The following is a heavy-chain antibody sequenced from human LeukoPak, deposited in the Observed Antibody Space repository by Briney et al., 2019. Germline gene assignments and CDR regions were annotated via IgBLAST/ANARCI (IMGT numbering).Heavy chain of an antibody. CDR2: TSSDLNVK. D-gene: IGHD6-13*01. Sequence: QSGGSLRLSCAASGFTFRNYVIHWVRQAPGKGLEWVAVTSSDLNVKLYADSVKGRFTISRDNAKNSLYLQMNSLRAEDTAVYYCARDSSSWPPMPWGQGTLVTVSS. J-gene: IGHJ1*01. CDR1: GFTFRNYV. V-gene: IGHV3-30-3*01. CDR3: ARDSSSWPPMP.